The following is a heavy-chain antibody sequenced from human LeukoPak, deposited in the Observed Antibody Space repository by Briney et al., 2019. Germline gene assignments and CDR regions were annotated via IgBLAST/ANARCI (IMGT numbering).Heavy chain of an antibody. CDR1: GGTFSSYA. CDR2: IIPIFGTA. Sequence: GSSVKVSCKASGGTFSSYAISWVRQAPGQGLEWMGGIIPIFGTANYAQKLQGRVTMTTDTSTSTAYMELRSLRSDDTAVYYCAREEDSSSWGRYMDVWGKGTTVTVSS. V-gene: IGHV1-69*05. CDR3: AREEDSSSWGRYMDV. J-gene: IGHJ6*03. D-gene: IGHD6-13*01.